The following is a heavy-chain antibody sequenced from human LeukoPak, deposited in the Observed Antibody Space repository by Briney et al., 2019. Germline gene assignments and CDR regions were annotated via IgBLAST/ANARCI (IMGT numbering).Heavy chain of an antibody. CDR2: INHSGST. J-gene: IGHJ4*02. CDR1: GGSISSYY. Sequence: KSSETLSLTCTVSGGSISSYYWSWIRQPPGKGLEWIGEINHSGSTNYNPSLKSRVTISVDTSKNQCSLKLSSVTAADTAVYYCATSPLEWLPIPDYWGQGTLVTVSS. V-gene: IGHV4-34*01. D-gene: IGHD3-3*01. CDR3: ATSPLEWLPIPDY.